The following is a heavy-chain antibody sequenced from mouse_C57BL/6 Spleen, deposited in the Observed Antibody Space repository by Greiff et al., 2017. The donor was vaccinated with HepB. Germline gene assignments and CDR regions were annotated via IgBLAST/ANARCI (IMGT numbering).Heavy chain of an antibody. CDR2: IDPSDSET. V-gene: IGHV1-52*01. Sequence: QVQLQQPGAELVRPGSSVKLSCKASGYTFTSYWMHWVKQRPIQGLEWIGNIDPSDSETHYNQKFKDKATLTVDKSSSTAYMQLSSLTSEDSAVYYCARDGNYAGYAMDYWGQGTSVTVSS. J-gene: IGHJ4*01. CDR3: ARDGNYAGYAMDY. CDR1: GYTFTSYW. D-gene: IGHD2-1*01.